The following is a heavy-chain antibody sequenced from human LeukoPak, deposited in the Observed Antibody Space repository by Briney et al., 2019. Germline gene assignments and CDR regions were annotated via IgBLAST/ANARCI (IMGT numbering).Heavy chain of an antibody. CDR1: GYRFTTYW. CDR3: ARQTGDNAFDI. V-gene: IGHV5-51*01. D-gene: IGHD7-27*01. CDR2: IYPGDSDT. J-gene: IGHJ3*02. Sequence: GESLKISCKGSGYRFTTYWIGWVRHMPGKGLEWMGIIYPGDSDTRYSPSFQGQVTISADKSITTAYLQWNSLKASDTAMYYCARQTGDNAFDIWGRGTMVTVSS.